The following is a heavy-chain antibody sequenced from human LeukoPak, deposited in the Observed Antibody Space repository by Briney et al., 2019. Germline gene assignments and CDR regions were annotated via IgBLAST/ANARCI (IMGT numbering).Heavy chain of an antibody. CDR3: ASALRITMVRGVTPTFSY. D-gene: IGHD3-10*01. Sequence: ASVKVSCKASGYTFTSYAMNWVRQAPGQGLEWMGWINTNTGNPTYAQGFTGRFVFSLDTSVSTAYLQISSLKAEDTAVYYCASALRITMVRGVTPTFSYWGQGTLVTVSS. CDR2: INTNTGNP. CDR1: GYTFTSYA. V-gene: IGHV7-4-1*02. J-gene: IGHJ4*02.